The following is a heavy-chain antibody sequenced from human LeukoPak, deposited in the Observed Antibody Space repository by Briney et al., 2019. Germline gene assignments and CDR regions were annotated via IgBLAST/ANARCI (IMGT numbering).Heavy chain of an antibody. J-gene: IGHJ4*02. CDR1: GFTFSSYA. CDR2: IYYSGST. Sequence: PGGSLRLSCAASGFTFSSYAMSWVRQAPGKGLEWIGSIYYSGSTYYNPSLRSRVTISVDTSKNQFSLKLSSVTAADTAVYYCARESGGGYSSGWYVYWGQGTLVTVSS. D-gene: IGHD6-19*01. V-gene: IGHV4-39*02. CDR3: ARESGGGYSSGWYVY.